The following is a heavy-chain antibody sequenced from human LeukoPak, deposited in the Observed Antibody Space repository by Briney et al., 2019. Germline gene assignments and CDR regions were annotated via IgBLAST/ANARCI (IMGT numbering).Heavy chain of an antibody. CDR1: GYTFTGYC. V-gene: IGHV1-2*02. CDR2: INPNSGGT. D-gene: IGHD6-19*01. Sequence: ASVKVSCKASGYTFTGYCMHWVRQAPGQGLEWMGWINPNSGGTNYAQKFQGRVTMTRDTSISTAYMELSRLRSDDTAVYYCARAIGYSSGSRDYYYGMDVWGQGTTVTVSS. CDR3: ARAIGYSSGSRDYYYGMDV. J-gene: IGHJ6*02.